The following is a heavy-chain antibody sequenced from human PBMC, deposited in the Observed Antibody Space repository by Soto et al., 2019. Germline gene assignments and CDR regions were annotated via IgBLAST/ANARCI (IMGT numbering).Heavy chain of an antibody. Sequence: GGSLRLSCAASGFTFSNAWMSWVRQAPGKGLEWVGRIKSKTDGGTTDYAAPVKGRFTISRDDSKNTLYLQMNSLKTEDTAVYYCTGREYSSSWYVDDFGYYYGMDVWGQGTTVTVSS. CDR3: TGREYSSSWYVDDFGYYYGMDV. V-gene: IGHV3-15*01. D-gene: IGHD6-13*01. CDR1: GFTFSNAW. J-gene: IGHJ6*02. CDR2: IKSKTDGGTT.